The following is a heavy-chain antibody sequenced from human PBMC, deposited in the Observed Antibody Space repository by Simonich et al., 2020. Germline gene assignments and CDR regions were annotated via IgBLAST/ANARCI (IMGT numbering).Heavy chain of an antibody. V-gene: IGHV1-2*02. CDR2: TNLNSGGT. CDR1: GYTFTCYY. CDR3: ARDSYSSWYFDL. Sequence: QVQLVQSGAEVKKTGASVKVSCKASGYTFTCYYMNWGRQAPGQGLEWRRWTNLNSGGTNEAKQVQGRVTMTRDTSISTADMELSRLRTDDTAVYYCARDSYSSWYFDLWGRGTLVTVSS. D-gene: IGHD6-13*01. J-gene: IGHJ2*01.